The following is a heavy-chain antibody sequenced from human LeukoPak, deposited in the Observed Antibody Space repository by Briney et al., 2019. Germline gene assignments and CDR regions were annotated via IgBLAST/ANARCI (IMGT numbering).Heavy chain of an antibody. CDR1: GYSFSDNW. D-gene: IGHD1-14*01. Sequence: GESLKISCQASGYSFSDNWIGWVRQRPGKGLQWMGIINPHDSTTKYSPSFQGQVTISIDMSINTAYLQWSSLTASDTAIYYCARHLRTSTYRDLDYWGQGTLVTVSS. J-gene: IGHJ4*02. CDR2: INPHDSTT. CDR3: ARHLRTSTYRDLDY. V-gene: IGHV5-51*01.